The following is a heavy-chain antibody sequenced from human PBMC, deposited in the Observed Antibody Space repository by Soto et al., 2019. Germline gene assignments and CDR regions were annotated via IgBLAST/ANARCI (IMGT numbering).Heavy chain of an antibody. Sequence: SGPTLVNPTDTLTLPCPFSGFSFSIAIKKKSWIRQPPWKALEWLAHIFSYDEKSYSTSLKSRLTISKDTSKNQVVLTMTNMAPMATGTYYCARKGPKDWPLDCWGQGTLVTVAS. CDR1: GFSFSIAIKK. CDR2: IFSYDEK. V-gene: IGHV2-26*01. D-gene: IGHD3-9*01. J-gene: IGHJ4*02. CDR3: ARKGPKDWPLDC.